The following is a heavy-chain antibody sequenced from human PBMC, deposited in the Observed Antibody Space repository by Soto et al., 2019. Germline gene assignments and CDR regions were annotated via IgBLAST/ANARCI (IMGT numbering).Heavy chain of an antibody. Sequence: SETLSLTCAVSGGSISSGGYSWSWIRQPPGKGLEWIGYIYHSGNTYYNPSLKSRVTISVDRSKNQFSLKLSSVTAADTAVYYCAKNPGYYYDSTGYHFDYWGQGTLVTVSS. CDR2: IYHSGNT. CDR3: AKNPGYYYDSTGYHFDY. D-gene: IGHD3-22*01. J-gene: IGHJ4*02. CDR1: GGSISSGGYS. V-gene: IGHV4-30-2*01.